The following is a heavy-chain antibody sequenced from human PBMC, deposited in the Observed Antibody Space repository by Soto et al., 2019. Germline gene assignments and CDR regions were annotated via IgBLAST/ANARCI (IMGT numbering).Heavy chain of an antibody. V-gene: IGHV1-18*01. J-gene: IGHJ6*02. CDR2: ISANNGNT. Sequence: QVQLVQSGPEVKKPGASVTVSCKASGYTFTSYGISWVRQAPGQGLEWMGWISANNGNTNYAQKLQGRVTMTTDTSTSTVYMEPRSLRADDTAVYYCARDDGLVVVAEYGMDVWGQGTTVTVSS. D-gene: IGHD2-15*01. CDR1: GYTFTSYG. CDR3: ARDDGLVVVAEYGMDV.